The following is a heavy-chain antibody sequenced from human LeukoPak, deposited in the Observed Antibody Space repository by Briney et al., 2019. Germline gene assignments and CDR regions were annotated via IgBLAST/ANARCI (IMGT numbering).Heavy chain of an antibody. V-gene: IGHV3-23*01. D-gene: IGHD4-23*01. Sequence: VPLGGSLRLSCTASGFTFSSYAMSWVRQPPGKGLEWVSAISGSGGSTYYADSVKGRFTISRDNSKNTLYLQMNSLRAEDTAVYYCAKGQTVVDYWGQGTLVTVSS. CDR3: AKGQTVVDY. CDR2: ISGSGGST. CDR1: GFTFSSYA. J-gene: IGHJ4*02.